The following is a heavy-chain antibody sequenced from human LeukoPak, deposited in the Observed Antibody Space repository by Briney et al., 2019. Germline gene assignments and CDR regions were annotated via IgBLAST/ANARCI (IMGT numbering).Heavy chain of an antibody. CDR2: MNPNSGNT. J-gene: IGHJ4*02. V-gene: IGHV1-8*01. CDR3: TRAGERPIRYFDY. CDR1: AYSFSSYD. D-gene: IGHD3-9*01. Sequence: ASVKVSCKASAYSFSSYDINWVRQATGQGLEWMGWMNPNSGNTGYAQKFQGRVTMTRNTSTNTAYMELSGLISEDTAVYFCTRAGERPIRYFDYWGQGTLVTVSS.